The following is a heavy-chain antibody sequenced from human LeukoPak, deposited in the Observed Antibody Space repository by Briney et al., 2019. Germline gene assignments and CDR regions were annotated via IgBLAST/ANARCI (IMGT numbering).Heavy chain of an antibody. D-gene: IGHD1-26*01. V-gene: IGHV3-23*01. CDR3: AKAPYSANYYFDH. Sequence: GGSLRPSCAASGFTFSTFTMTWVRQAPGKGLEWVSAISDSGGSTSYADSVKGRFSISRDNSKNMLSLQMNGLRAEDTAIYYCAKAPYSANYYFDHWGQGTLVTVSS. CDR2: ISDSGGST. J-gene: IGHJ4*02. CDR1: GFTFSTFT.